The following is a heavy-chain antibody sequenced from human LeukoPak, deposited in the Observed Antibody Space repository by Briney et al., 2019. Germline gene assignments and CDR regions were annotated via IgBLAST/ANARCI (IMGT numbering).Heavy chain of an antibody. Sequence: SETLSLTCTVSGXSVSGISFYWSWIRQPPGKGLQYIGYIQYSGSTNYNPSLKSRVTISVDTSKNQFSLKLSSVTAADTAVYYCARLPLTARLHFEYWGQGTLVTVSS. V-gene: IGHV4-61*01. CDR3: ARLPLTARLHFEY. J-gene: IGHJ4*02. CDR2: IQYSGST. CDR1: GXSVSGISFY. D-gene: IGHD5-12*01.